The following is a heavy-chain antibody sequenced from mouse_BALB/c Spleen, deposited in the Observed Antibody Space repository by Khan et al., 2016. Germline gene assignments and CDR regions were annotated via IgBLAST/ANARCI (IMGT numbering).Heavy chain of an antibody. J-gene: IGHJ1*01. Sequence: EVQLQESGPGLVKPSQSLSLTCSVTGYSITSGYYWNWIRQFPGNILELMGYISYDGSNNNNPFLRNRTTITRTTTNNQFFLKLNSVTTEDTATYYCASTWEGWYFDDWGAGTPVTVSS. V-gene: IGHV3-6*02. CDR1: GYSITSGYY. D-gene: IGHD4-1*01. CDR3: ASTWEGWYFDD. CDR2: ISYDGSN.